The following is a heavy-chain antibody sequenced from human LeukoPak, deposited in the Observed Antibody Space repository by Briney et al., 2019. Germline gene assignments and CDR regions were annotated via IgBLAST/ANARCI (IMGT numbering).Heavy chain of an antibody. CDR1: GGSSSGYY. Sequence: SETLSLTCAVYGGSSSGYYWSWIRQPPGKVLEWIGEINHSGSTYYNPSLKSRVTISVDTSKNQFSLKLSSVTAADTAVYYCARRGIAVAGTFDYWGQGTLVTVSS. J-gene: IGHJ4*02. CDR2: INHSGST. D-gene: IGHD6-19*01. CDR3: ARRGIAVAGTFDY. V-gene: IGHV4-34*01.